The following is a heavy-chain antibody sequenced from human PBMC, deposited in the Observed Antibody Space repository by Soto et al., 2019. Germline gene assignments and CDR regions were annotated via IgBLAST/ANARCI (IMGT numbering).Heavy chain of an antibody. CDR2: LNPNTGNS. D-gene: IGHD1-1*01. V-gene: IGHV1-8*01. CDR1: GYTFTSYD. J-gene: IGHJ4*02. Sequence: QVQLVQSGAEVRKPGASVKVSCEASGYTFTSYDIYWVRQATGQGLEWMGWLNPNTGNSGYAQKFQGSITVTSDTSINTVHMELSSLRSEDTAVYYCARRAETNGWNGFGADKYYFDFWGQGTLVTVSS. CDR3: ARRAETNGWNGFGADKYYFDF.